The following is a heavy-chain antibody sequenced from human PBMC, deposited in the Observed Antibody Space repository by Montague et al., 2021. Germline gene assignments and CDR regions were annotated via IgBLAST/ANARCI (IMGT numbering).Heavy chain of an antibody. CDR2: TYYRSTWYT. CDR3: AREGVGDLLFSFDS. CDR1: GDSVADEDAT. V-gene: IGHV6-1*01. J-gene: IGHJ4*02. D-gene: IGHD3-10*01. Sequence: CAISGDSVADEDATCRSEGHTPALDLQWQVGTYYRSTWYTDYAVSVKGRIAINPDTSKNQFSLQLNSVTPEDTAVYYCAREGVGDLLFSFDSWGQGILVNVSS.